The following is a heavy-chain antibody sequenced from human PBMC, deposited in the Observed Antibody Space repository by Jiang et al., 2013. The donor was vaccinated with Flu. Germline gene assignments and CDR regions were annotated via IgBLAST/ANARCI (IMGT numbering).Heavy chain of an antibody. CDR1: GFTFGDYP. J-gene: IGHJ4*02. D-gene: IGHD3-22*01. CDR2: IRSKAYGGTT. V-gene: IGHV3-49*04. CDR3: TRNYDSSAYYYFDY. Sequence: VQLVESGGDLVQPGRSLRLSCTASGFTFGDYPMSWVRQAPGKGLEWVGFIRSKAYGGTTEYAASVKGRFTISRDDSKSIAYLQMNSLKTEDTAVYYCTRNYDSSAYYYFDYWGQGTLVTVSS.